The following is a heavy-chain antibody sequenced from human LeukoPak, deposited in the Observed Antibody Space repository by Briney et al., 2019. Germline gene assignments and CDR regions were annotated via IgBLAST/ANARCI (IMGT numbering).Heavy chain of an antibody. J-gene: IGHJ6*03. Sequence: SQTLSLTCAISGDSVSSNSAAWNWIRQSPSRGLEWLGRTYYRSKWYNDYAVSVKSRITINPDTSKNQFSLQLNSVTPEDTAVYYCARDLGYSYGYIYYYMDVWGKGTTVTVSS. D-gene: IGHD5-18*01. CDR2: TYYRSKWYN. V-gene: IGHV6-1*01. CDR3: ARDLGYSYGYIYYYMDV. CDR1: GDSVSSNSAA.